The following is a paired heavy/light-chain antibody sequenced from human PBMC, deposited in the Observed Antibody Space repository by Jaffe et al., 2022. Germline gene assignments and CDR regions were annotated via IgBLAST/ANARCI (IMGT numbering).Light chain of an antibody. V-gene: IGKV1-12*01. CDR2: GAS. J-gene: IGKJ5*01. CDR3: QQAHSFPIT. Sequence: DIQLTQSPSSVSASVGDTVTITCRASQGILSWLAWYQQKPGKAPNLVIYGASTLQTGVPSRFTGSGSGTEFTLTINSLQPEDFATYYCQQAHSFPITFGQGTRLEIK. CDR1: QGILSW.
Heavy chain of an antibody. D-gene: IGHD2-15*01. Sequence: QVQLVESGGGLVKPGGSLRLSCAGSGFTFSDYYMSWFRQAPGKGLEWISYITSTGSSIFYADSVKGRFTIFRDDAKNSLYLQMNSLTADDTAVYYCARGRKKDIFVLVAPLPQPPYFDPWGQGTVVTVSS. CDR2: ITSTGSSI. CDR1: GFTFSDYY. CDR3: ARGRKKDIFVLVAPLPQPPYFDP. J-gene: IGHJ5*02. V-gene: IGHV3-11*01.